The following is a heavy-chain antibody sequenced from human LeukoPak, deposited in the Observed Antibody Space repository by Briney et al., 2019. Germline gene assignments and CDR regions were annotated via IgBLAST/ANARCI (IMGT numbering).Heavy chain of an antibody. V-gene: IGHV4-34*01. CDR3: ARGGYDFWSGYYADY. CDR2: INHSGST. CDR1: GGSISSYY. D-gene: IGHD3-3*01. J-gene: IGHJ4*02. Sequence: SETLSLTCTVSGGSISSYYWSWIRQPPGKGLEWIGEINHSGSTNYNPSLKSRVTISVDTSKNQFSLKLSSVTAADTAVYYCARGGYDFWSGYYADYWGQGTLVTVSS.